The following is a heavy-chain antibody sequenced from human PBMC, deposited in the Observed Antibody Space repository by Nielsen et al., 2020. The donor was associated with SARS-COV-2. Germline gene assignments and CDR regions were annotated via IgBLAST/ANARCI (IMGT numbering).Heavy chain of an antibody. D-gene: IGHD4-17*01. J-gene: IGHJ6*02. CDR1: GFTFSSYS. V-gene: IGHV3-21*01. CDR3: ARSPMTTVTTFAHYYYGMDV. Sequence: GESLKISCAASGFTFSSYSMNWVRQAPGKGLEWVSSISISSSSFYYTGSVRGRFTISRDNAKSSLYLQMNSLRAEDTAVYYCARSPMTTVTTFAHYYYGMDVWGQGTTVTVSS. CDR2: ISISSSSF.